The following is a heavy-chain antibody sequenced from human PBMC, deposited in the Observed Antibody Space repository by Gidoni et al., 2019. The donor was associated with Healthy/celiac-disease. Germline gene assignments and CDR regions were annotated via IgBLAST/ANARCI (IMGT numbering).Heavy chain of an antibody. CDR2: ISYDGSNK. D-gene: IGHD2-8*01. V-gene: IGHV3-30*01. CDR1: GFTFSSYA. Sequence: QVQLVESGGGVVQPGRSLRLSCAAYGFTFSSYAMHWVRQAPGKGLEWVAVISYDGSNKYYSDSVKGRFTISRDNSKNSLYLQMNSLRAEDTAVYYCARSNGVSYWSRGYYYYYGMDVWGQGTTVTVSS. CDR3: ARSNGVSYWSRGYYYYYGMDV. J-gene: IGHJ6*02.